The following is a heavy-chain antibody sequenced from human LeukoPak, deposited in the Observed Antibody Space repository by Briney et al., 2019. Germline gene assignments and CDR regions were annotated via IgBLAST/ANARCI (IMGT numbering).Heavy chain of an antibody. D-gene: IGHD1-26*01. J-gene: IGHJ4*02. Sequence: SETLSLTCAVYGGSLSGYYWSWIRQPPGKGLEWIGEINHSGNTNYNPSLKSRVTMSVDTSKNHFYLKLSSVTAADTAVYNCARQGSGTSYYYYTFPYWGQGTLVTVSS. V-gene: IGHV4-34*01. CDR2: INHSGNT. CDR1: GGSLSGYY. CDR3: ARQGSGTSYYYYTFPY.